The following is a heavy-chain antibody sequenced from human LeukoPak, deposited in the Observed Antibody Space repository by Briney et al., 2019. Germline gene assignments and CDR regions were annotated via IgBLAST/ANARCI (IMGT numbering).Heavy chain of an antibody. V-gene: IGHV3-23*01. J-gene: IGHJ5*02. CDR1: GFTLSTYA. CDR2: LSDDT. D-gene: IGHD3-10*01. CDR3: ARSRGPGSHYFDP. Sequence: GESLRLSCAASGFTLSTYALSWVREAPGKGLEWVSTLSDDTYYADSVNGRFTISRDDSKLYLQMNSLTDEDTALYFCARSRGPGSHYFDPWGQGTLITVSS.